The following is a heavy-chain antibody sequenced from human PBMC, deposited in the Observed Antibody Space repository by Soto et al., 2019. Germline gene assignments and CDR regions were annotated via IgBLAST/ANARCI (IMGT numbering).Heavy chain of an antibody. V-gene: IGHV3-23*01. CDR1: GFTLSSNA. CDR2: ISSSGGST. Sequence: PGGSLRLSCAASGFTLSSNAMNWVRQAPGKGLEWVSSISSSGGSTYYADSVKGRFTISRDNSKDTLYLQMNSLRADDTAVYYCAKSGGGSYSCFDYWGHGTLVTVSS. J-gene: IGHJ4*01. D-gene: IGHD2-15*01. CDR3: AKSGGGSYSCFDY.